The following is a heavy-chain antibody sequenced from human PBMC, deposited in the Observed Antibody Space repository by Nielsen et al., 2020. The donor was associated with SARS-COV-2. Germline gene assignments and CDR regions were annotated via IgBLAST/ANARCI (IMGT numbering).Heavy chain of an antibody. J-gene: IGHJ6*02. Sequence: ASVKVSCKASGYTFTSYYMHWVRQAPGQGLEWMGIINPSGGSTSYAQKFQGRVTMTTDTSTSTAYMELRSLRSDDTAVYYCARVGGYSGYGARSMDVWGQGTTVTVSS. CDR3: ARVGGYSGYGARSMDV. CDR1: GYTFTSYY. D-gene: IGHD5-12*01. CDR2: INPSGGST. V-gene: IGHV1-46*01.